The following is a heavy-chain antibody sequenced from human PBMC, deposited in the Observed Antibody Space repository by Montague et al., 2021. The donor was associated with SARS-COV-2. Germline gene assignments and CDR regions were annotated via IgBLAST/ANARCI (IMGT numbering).Heavy chain of an antibody. CDR1: RFTFSSYD. V-gene: IGHV3-13*01. D-gene: IGHD3-10*01. CDR2: IGTAGDT. J-gene: IGHJ3*02. Sequence: SLRLSLSASRFTFSSYDMHWVRQATGKGLEWVSAIGTAGDTYYPGSVKGRFTISRENAKNSLYLQMNSLRAGDTAVYYCARARGLITMVRGVINDAFDIWGQGTMVTVSS. CDR3: ARARGLITMVRGVINDAFDI.